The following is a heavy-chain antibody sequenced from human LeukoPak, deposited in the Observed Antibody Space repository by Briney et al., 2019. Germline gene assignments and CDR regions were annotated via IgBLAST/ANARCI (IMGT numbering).Heavy chain of an antibody. CDR2: ISGSGGST. J-gene: IGHJ4*02. D-gene: IGHD6-19*01. Sequence: GGSLRLSCAASGFTFSSYAMTWVRQAPGKGLEWVSTISGSGGSTYFADSVKGRFTISRGNSKNTLSLQMNSLRAEGTAVYYCAKSSGWYFPAPLAFDYWGQGTLVTVSS. CDR1: GFTFSSYA. CDR3: AKSSGWYFPAPLAFDY. V-gene: IGHV3-23*01.